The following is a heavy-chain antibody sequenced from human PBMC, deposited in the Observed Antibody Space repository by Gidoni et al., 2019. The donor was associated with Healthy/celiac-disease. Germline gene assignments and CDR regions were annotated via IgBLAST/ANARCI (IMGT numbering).Heavy chain of an antibody. CDR2: INSDGSST. CDR3: ARRGAPVRLSLMTAPPSDAFDI. V-gene: IGHV3-74*01. CDR1: GFTFSSYW. D-gene: IGHD2-21*02. J-gene: IGHJ3*02. Sequence: EVQLVESGGGLVQPGGSLRLSCAASGFTFSSYWMHWVRQAPGKGLVWVSRINSDGSSTSYADSVKGRFTISRDNAKNTLYLQMNSLRAEDTAVYYCARRGAPVRLSLMTAPPSDAFDIWGQGTMVTVSS.